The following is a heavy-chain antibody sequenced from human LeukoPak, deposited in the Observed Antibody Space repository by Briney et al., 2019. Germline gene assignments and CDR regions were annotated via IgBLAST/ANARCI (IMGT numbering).Heavy chain of an antibody. Sequence: GGSLRLSCAASGFTFSSYSMNWVRQAPGKGLEWVSSISSSSSYIYYADSVKGRFTISRDNAKNSLYLQMNSLRAEDTAVYYCAKGRKWELRGAVFRLYSYFDYWGQGTLVTVSS. V-gene: IGHV3-21*01. D-gene: IGHD1-26*01. CDR3: AKGRKWELRGAVFRLYSYFDY. CDR2: ISSSSSYI. CDR1: GFTFSSYS. J-gene: IGHJ4*02.